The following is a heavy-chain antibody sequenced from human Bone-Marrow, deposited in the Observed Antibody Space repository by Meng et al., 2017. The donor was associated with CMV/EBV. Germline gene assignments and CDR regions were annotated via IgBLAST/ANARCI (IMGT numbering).Heavy chain of an antibody. CDR1: GFTFSNAW. D-gene: IGHD6-13*01. Sequence: GESLKISCAASGFTFSNAWMSWVRQAPGKGLEWVAFIRYDGSKKYYADFVKGRLTISRDNSKNTLYLEMNSLRAGDTAVYYCAKDIAAANHYGMDVWGQGPTVTVYS. CDR2: IRYDGSKK. CDR3: AKDIAAANHYGMDV. J-gene: IGHJ6*02. V-gene: IGHV3-30*02.